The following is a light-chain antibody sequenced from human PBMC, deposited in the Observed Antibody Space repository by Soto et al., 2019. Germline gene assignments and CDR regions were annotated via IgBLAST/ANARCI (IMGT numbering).Light chain of an antibody. V-gene: IGLV2-14*01. CDR2: EVS. CDR1: SSDVGGYKY. Sequence: QSALTQPASVSGSPGQSITISCTGTSSDVGGYKYVSWYQQHPGKAPKLMIYEVSKRPSGVSNRFSGSKSGNTASLTISGLQAEDEAEYYCNSYTSSSTWVFGGGTKLTVL. CDR3: NSYTSSSTWV. J-gene: IGLJ3*02.